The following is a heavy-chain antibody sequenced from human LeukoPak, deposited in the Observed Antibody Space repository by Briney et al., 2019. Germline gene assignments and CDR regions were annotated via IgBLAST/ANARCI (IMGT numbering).Heavy chain of an antibody. Sequence: ASVKVSCTASGYSFTTYNIHWVRQAPGQGLEWMGIINPTDGSTSYAQNFQGRVTVTRDTSTSTVYMELSSLRSEDTAVYYCARVSDVVYSRGFDPWGQGTLVTVSS. CDR2: INPTDGST. CDR3: ARVSDVVYSRGFDP. CDR1: GYSFTTYN. V-gene: IGHV1-46*01. D-gene: IGHD2-15*01. J-gene: IGHJ5*02.